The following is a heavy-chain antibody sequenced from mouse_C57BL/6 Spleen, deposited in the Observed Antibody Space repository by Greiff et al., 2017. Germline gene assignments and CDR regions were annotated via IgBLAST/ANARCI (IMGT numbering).Heavy chain of an antibody. J-gene: IGHJ2*01. CDR3: ARQDYYGGYFDD. D-gene: IGHD1-1*01. CDR2: FSGGGGNT. CDR1: GFTFSSYT. Sequence: EVQGVESGGGLVKPGGSLKLSCAASGFTFSSYTMSWVRQTPAKRLVWVATFSGGGGNTYYQDSVKGRFTITRDNAKNPLYPQMSSLRSEDTALYDCARQDYYGGYFDDWGQGTTLTVSS. V-gene: IGHV5-9*01.